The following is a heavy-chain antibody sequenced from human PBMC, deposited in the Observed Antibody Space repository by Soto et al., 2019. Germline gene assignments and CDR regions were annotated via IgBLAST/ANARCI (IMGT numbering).Heavy chain of an antibody. Sequence: VRSLRLSCVASGFTFSNHAMTWVRQAHGKLFEWVSGITGGGRKTFYVESVKGRFTISRDNAKNMLYLQMQSLRDEDTATYFCANKRWDVYADNGSRYSHYGMDVWGQGT. CDR2: ITGGGRKT. CDR1: GFTFSNHA. J-gene: IGHJ6*02. V-gene: IGHV3-23*01. D-gene: IGHD2-15*01. CDR3: ANKRWDVYADNGSRYSHYGMDV.